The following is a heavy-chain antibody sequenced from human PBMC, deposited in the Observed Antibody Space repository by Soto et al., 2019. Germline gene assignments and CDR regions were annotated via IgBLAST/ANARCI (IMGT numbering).Heavy chain of an antibody. J-gene: IGHJ4*02. V-gene: IGHV4-30-2*06. CDR2: ISHLETT. D-gene: IGHD3-16*01. CDR3: ARRAGVMVPFDY. CDR1: GVTMSYGGYS. Sequence: PSGTLFLTCSVSGVTMSYGGYSWSWIRQSPGKGLEWLGYISHLETTYYNPSFKSRLSLSIDRTRNQFSLSLKTSDTAVYFCARRAGVMVPFDYWGQGTQVTVSS.